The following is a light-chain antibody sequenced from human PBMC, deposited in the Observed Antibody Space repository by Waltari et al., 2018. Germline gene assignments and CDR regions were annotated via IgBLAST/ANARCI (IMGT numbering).Light chain of an antibody. Sequence: DIQMTQSPASQSASIGDRVTFTCRASQSISSWLAWYQQKPGKAPKLLISKASTLESGVPSRFSGSGSGTEFTLTISSLQPDDFATYYCQQYTSFSLTFGGGTTVEIK. CDR1: QSISSW. V-gene: IGKV1-5*03. CDR2: KAS. CDR3: QQYTSFSLT. J-gene: IGKJ4*01.